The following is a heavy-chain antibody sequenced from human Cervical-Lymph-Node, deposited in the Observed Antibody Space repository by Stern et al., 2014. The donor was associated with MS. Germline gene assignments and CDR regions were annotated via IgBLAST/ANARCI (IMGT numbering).Heavy chain of an antibody. CDR1: GFTFDDYD. Sequence: EVQLVESGGGLVQPGRSLRLSCAASGFTFDDYDLNWVRQAPGKGLEWVSGICGDSVNIAYADSVKGRFTISRDNARKTLYLQMNSLRAEDTALYYCAKETSASYYYGLDVWGQGTTVTVSS. CDR2: ICGDSVNI. D-gene: IGHD6-25*01. CDR3: AKETSASYYYGLDV. V-gene: IGHV3-9*01. J-gene: IGHJ6*02.